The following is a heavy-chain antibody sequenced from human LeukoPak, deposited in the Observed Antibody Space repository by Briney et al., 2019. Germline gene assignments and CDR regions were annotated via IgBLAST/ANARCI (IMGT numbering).Heavy chain of an antibody. V-gene: IGHV3-23*01. D-gene: IGHD3-9*01. CDR2: ISGDGGT. Sequence: GGSLRLSCAASGFTFGSYVMSWVRQAPGKGPEWVSAISGDGGTYYADSVKGRFTISRDNSKNTLYLQMNSLGGEDTALYYCARGIRGRYFDWSSNWFDPWGQGTLVTVSS. CDR1: GFTFGSYV. J-gene: IGHJ5*02. CDR3: ARGIRGRYFDWSSNWFDP.